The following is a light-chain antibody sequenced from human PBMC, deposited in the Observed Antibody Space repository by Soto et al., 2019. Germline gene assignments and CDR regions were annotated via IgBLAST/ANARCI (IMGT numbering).Light chain of an antibody. Sequence: DIQMTQSPSSLSASVGDRLTITCRASQTISFYLNWYQQKPGKAPKLLIYAASNLQSGVPSRFSASGSGTEFTLTLNSLQPEDFATYYCQQAYSTPWTFGQGTKVDIK. V-gene: IGKV1-39*01. J-gene: IGKJ1*01. CDR3: QQAYSTPWT. CDR2: AAS. CDR1: QTISFY.